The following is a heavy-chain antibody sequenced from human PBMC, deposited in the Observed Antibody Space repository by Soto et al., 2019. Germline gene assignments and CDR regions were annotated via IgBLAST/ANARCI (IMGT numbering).Heavy chain of an antibody. CDR3: AKVFYYYDSSGYYYFDY. CDR1: GFTFSSYA. D-gene: IGHD3-22*01. Sequence: GGSLRLSCAASGFTFSSYAVSWVRQAPGKGPEWISSISGSGSTIYYADSVEGRFTISRDNSKNPLYLQMSSLRAEDTAVYYCAKVFYYYDSSGYYYFDYWGQGTLVTVSS. J-gene: IGHJ4*02. V-gene: IGHV3-23*01. CDR2: ISGSGSTI.